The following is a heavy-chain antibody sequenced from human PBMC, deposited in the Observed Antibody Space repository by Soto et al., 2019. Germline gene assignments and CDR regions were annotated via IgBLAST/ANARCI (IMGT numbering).Heavy chain of an antibody. CDR2: ISYDGSDK. CDR1: GFTFSTYA. CDR3: ARPVEPFYYYGMDV. Sequence: QVQLVESGGGVVQPGRSLRLSCAASGFTFSTYAMEWVRRAPGKGLDWVALISYDGSDKYYADSVKGRFTISRDNSKNTLYLQMNSLRLEDTAVYYCARPVEPFYYYGMDVWGQGTTVTVSS. V-gene: IGHV3-30-3*01. J-gene: IGHJ6*02.